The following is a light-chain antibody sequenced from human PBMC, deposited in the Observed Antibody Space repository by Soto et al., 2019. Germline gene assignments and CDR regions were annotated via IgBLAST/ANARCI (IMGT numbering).Light chain of an antibody. CDR1: SSSVGTIF. CDR2: RNN. V-gene: IGLV1-47*01. CDR3: AAWDDSLSIWV. Sequence: QSVLTQPPSVSGTPGQSVTISCSGSSSSVGTIFVYWYQQIPGTAPKLLIFRNNQRPSVVPDRFSGSKSGTSASLAISGLRSEDEADYYCAAWDDSLSIWVFGGGTKLTVL. J-gene: IGLJ3*02.